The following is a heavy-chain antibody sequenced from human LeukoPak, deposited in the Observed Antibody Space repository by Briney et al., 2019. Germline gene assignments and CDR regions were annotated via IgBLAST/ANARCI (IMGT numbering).Heavy chain of an antibody. V-gene: IGHV4-34*01. J-gene: IGHJ5*02. CDR1: GGSFSGYY. CDR2: INHSGST. CDR3: ARAPYSSSWYNWFDP. Sequence: AETLSLTCAVYGGSFSGYYWSWIRQPPGKGLEWIGEINHSGSTNYNPSLKSRVTTSVDTSKNQFSLKLSSVTAADTAVYYCARAPYSSSWYNWFDPWGQGTLVTVSS. D-gene: IGHD6-13*01.